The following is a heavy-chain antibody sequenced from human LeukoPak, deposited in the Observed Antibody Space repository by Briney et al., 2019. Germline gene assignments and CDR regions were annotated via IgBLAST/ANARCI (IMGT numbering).Heavy chain of an antibody. CDR2: ISYDGGNK. CDR1: GFTFSSYG. CDR3: ARARSYSSSWYGDY. V-gene: IGHV3-30*03. J-gene: IGHJ4*02. Sequence: GGSLRLSCAASGFTFSSYGMHWVRQAPGKGLEWVAIISYDGGNKYYADSVKGRFTISRDNSKNTLSLQMNSLTAEDTAVYYCARARSYSSSWYGDYWGQGTLVTVSS. D-gene: IGHD6-13*01.